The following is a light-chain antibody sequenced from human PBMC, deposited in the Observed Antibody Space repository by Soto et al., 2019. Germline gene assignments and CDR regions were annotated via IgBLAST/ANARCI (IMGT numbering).Light chain of an antibody. CDR2: AAS. CDR3: QQYYSYPRT. V-gene: IGKV1-8*01. CDR1: QSVSNY. Sequence: AIQMTQSPSSLSASAGDRVNITCRASQSVSNYLAWYQQKPGKAPKLLIYAASTLQSGVPSRFSGSGSGTDFTLTISCLQSEDLAAYYCQQYYSYPRTFGRGTTVEIK. J-gene: IGKJ1*01.